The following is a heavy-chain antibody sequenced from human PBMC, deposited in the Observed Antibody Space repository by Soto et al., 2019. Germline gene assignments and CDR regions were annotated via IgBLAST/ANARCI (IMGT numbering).Heavy chain of an antibody. CDR3: ARRTIYGDYTIDL. Sequence: GESLKISCKGFGYSFSSYWIGWVRQMPGKGLEWMGVIFPGDSDATYSPSFQGQVTISADKSISTAFLQWSSLKASDTAMYYCARRTIYGDYTIDLWGKGTLVTVSS. D-gene: IGHD4-17*01. CDR1: GYSFSSYW. V-gene: IGHV5-51*01. CDR2: IFPGDSDA. J-gene: IGHJ5*02.